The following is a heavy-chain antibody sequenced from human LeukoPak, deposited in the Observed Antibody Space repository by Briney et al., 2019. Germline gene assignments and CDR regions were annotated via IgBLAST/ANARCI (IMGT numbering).Heavy chain of an antibody. J-gene: IGHJ4*02. CDR2: FGPEDGET. CDR1: GYTLTELS. Sequence: ASVKVSCKVSGYTLTELSMHWVRQAPGKGLEWMGGFGPEDGETIYAQKFQGRVTMTEDTSTDTAYMELSSLRSEDTAVYYCATAHRITMVRGVIMPFDYWGQGTLVTVSS. CDR3: ATAHRITMVRGVIMPFDY. D-gene: IGHD3-10*01. V-gene: IGHV1-24*01.